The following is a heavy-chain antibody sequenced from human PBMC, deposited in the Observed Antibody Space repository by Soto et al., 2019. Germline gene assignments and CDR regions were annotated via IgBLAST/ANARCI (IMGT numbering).Heavy chain of an antibody. D-gene: IGHD6-19*01. J-gene: IGHJ5*02. CDR1: GFTFSSYA. Sequence: EVQLLESGGGLVQPGGSLRLSCAASGFTFSSYAMSWVRQAPGKGLEWVSAISGSGGSTYYADSVKGRFTISRDNSKNTLYLQMSSLRAEDTAVYYCAKGYSSGWYVNWFYPWGQGTLVTVSS. CDR3: AKGYSSGWYVNWFYP. V-gene: IGHV3-23*01. CDR2: ISGSGGST.